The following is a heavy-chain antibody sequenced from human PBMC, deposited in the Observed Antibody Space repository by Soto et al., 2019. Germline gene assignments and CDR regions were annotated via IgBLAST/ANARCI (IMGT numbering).Heavy chain of an antibody. V-gene: IGHV3-33*01. CDR3: ARDLYLLDCGGDCYFPYYYYGMDV. D-gene: IGHD2-21*02. CDR1: GFTFSSYG. CDR2: IWYDGSNK. Sequence: GGSLRLSCAASGFTFSSYGMHWVRQAPGKGLGWGAVIWYDGSNKYYADSVMGRFTISRDNSKNTLYLQMNSLRAEDTAVYYCARDLYLLDCGGDCYFPYYYYGMDVWGQGTTVTVSS. J-gene: IGHJ6*02.